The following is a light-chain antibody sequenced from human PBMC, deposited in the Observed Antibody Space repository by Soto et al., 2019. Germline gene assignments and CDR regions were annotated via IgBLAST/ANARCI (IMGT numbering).Light chain of an antibody. J-gene: IGKJ1*01. V-gene: IGKV1-5*01. CDR3: QQYNSYSA. Sequence: DIQMTQSPSTLSASVGDRVTITCRASQSINKCLAWYQQKPGKAPKLLTYDASSLASGVPSRFSGRGSGTEFTLTISSLQPDDLATYYGQQYNSYSAFGQGSKV. CDR2: DAS. CDR1: QSINKC.